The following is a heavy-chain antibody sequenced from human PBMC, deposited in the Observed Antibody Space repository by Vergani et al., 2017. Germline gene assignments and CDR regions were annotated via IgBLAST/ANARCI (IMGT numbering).Heavy chain of an antibody. V-gene: IGHV3-13*01. CDR2: IGVDGDR. J-gene: IGHJ6*04. Sequence: VESGGGLVQPGGSLRLSCTVSGFTFSSNDFHWVRQTAGKGLEWVSSIGVDGDRYYSDSVKGRFTISRDNGQGYLYLDMDNLRVEDTAVYFCAKEFFGTGNCYGWNHLEVWGEGTSVTVSS. CDR1: GFTFSSND. D-gene: IGHD1-1*01. CDR3: AKEFFGTGNCYGWNHLEV.